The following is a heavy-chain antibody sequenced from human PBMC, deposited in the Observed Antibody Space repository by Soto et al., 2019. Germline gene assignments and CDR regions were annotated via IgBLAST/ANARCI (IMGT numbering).Heavy chain of an antibody. Sequence: QVQLVQSGAEVKKPGASVKVSCKASGYTFTSYYMHWVRQAPGQGLEWMGIINPSGASTRYAQKYQGRVTITRDTYTSAGYMELSSLRSEDTAVYYCARAIEKTTVPTIDYWGQGTLVTVSS. CDR1: GYTFTSYY. CDR2: INPSGAST. CDR3: ARAIEKTTVPTIDY. D-gene: IGHD4-17*01. V-gene: IGHV1-46*01. J-gene: IGHJ4*02.